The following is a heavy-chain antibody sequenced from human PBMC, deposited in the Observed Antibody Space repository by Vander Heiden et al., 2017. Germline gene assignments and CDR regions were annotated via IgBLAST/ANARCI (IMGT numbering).Heavy chain of an antibody. J-gene: IGHJ5*02. CDR3: ALNYFGSGSPLMYH. D-gene: IGHD3-10*01. V-gene: IGHV3-48*02. CDR2: ISSSSSTI. Sequence: EVQLVESGGGLVQPGGSLRLSCAASGFTFSSYSMNWVRQAPGKGLEWVSYISSSSSTIYYADSVKGRFTISRDNAKNSLYLRMNSLRDKDTALYYCALNYFGSGSPLMYHWGQGTLVTVSS. CDR1: GFTFSSYS.